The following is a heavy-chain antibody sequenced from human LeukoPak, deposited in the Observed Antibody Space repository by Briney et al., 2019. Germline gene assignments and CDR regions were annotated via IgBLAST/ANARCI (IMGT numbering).Heavy chain of an antibody. Sequence: GGSLRLSCAASRFTFSSYSMNWVRQAPGKGLEWVANIKQDGSEKYYVDSVKGRFTISRDNAKNSLYLQMNSLRAEDTAVYYCAELGITMIGGVWGKGTTVTISS. J-gene: IGHJ6*04. CDR3: AELGITMIGGV. D-gene: IGHD3-10*02. CDR1: RFTFSSYS. CDR2: IKQDGSEK. V-gene: IGHV3-7*01.